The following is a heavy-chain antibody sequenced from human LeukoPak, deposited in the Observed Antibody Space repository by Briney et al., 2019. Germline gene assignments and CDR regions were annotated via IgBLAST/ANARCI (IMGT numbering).Heavy chain of an antibody. CDR1: GFIFSNYE. CDR3: ARDLPTGTYRAYFDN. J-gene: IGHJ4*02. V-gene: IGHV3-48*03. D-gene: IGHD1-26*01. Sequence: GGSLRLSCAGSGFIFSNYEMNWVRQAPGKGLEWVSYISSSGSDIYYADSVKGRFTISRDNAENSMYLQMNSLRAEDTAVYYCARDLPTGTYRAYFDNWGQGTLVTVSS. CDR2: ISSSGSDI.